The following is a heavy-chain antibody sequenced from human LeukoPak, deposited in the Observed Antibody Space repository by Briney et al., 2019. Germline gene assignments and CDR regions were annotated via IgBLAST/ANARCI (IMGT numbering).Heavy chain of an antibody. J-gene: IGHJ4*02. CDR1: GDSISTTHYY. CDR3: ARRPVSSGGSCYDY. V-gene: IGHV4-39*01. D-gene: IGHD2-15*01. Sequence: PSETLSLTCTVSGDSISTTHYYWGWIRQPPGKGLEWIGSIYYTGSTSYNPSLKSRVTISVDTSKNQFSLKLSSVTAADTAVYYCARRPVSSGGSCYDYWGQGTLVTVSS. CDR2: IYYTGST.